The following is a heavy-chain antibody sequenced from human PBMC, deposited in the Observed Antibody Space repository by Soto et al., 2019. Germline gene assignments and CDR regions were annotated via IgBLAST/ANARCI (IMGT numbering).Heavy chain of an antibody. J-gene: IGHJ5*02. V-gene: IGHV3-23*01. CDR3: AKDGQWLVRSSWFDP. Sequence: PGGSLRLSCAASGFTFSSYAMSWVRQAPGKGLEWVSAISGSGGSTYYADSVKGRFTISRDNSKNTLYLQMNSLRAEDTAVYYCAKDGQWLVRSSWFDPWGQGTLVTVSS. D-gene: IGHD6-19*01. CDR2: ISGSGGST. CDR1: GFTFSSYA.